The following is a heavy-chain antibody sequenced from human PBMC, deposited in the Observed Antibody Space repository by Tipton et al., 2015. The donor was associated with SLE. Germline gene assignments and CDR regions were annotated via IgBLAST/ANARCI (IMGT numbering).Heavy chain of an antibody. CDR1: GFMFSGYG. V-gene: IGHV3-7*01. CDR2: IKEDGSEK. D-gene: IGHD3-16*01. Sequence: SLRLSCVGSGFMFSGYGIHWVRQAPGKGLEWVANIKEDGSEKYYVDSVKGRFSISRDNAKNFLYLQMNSLRAEDTAVYYCARANAYRLGYYPVDYWGQGTLVTVSS. CDR3: ARANAYRLGYYPVDY. J-gene: IGHJ4*02.